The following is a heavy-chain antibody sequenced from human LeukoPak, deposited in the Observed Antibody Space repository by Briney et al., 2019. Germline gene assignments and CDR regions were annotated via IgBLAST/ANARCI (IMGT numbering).Heavy chain of an antibody. CDR3: AKDLNQFAYYDSRRYGLDY. V-gene: IGHV3-11*04. D-gene: IGHD3-22*01. CDR2: ISSSGSTI. J-gene: IGHJ4*02. Sequence: PGGSLRLSCAASGFTFSDYYMSWIRQAPGKGLEWVSYISSSGSTIYYADSVKGRFTISRDNAKNSLYLQMNSLRAEDTAVYYCAKDLNQFAYYDSRRYGLDYWGQGTLVTVSS. CDR1: GFTFSDYY.